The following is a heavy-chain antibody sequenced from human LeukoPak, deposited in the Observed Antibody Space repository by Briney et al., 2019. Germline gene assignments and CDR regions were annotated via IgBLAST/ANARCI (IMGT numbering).Heavy chain of an antibody. D-gene: IGHD1-7*01. CDR1: GFTFSSYS. Sequence: GGSLRLSCAASGFTFSSYSINWVRQAPGKGLEWDSYISSSSSTIYYADSVKGRYTISRDNADNSPYLQMNSLRAEDTAVYYCARGDSWNSYYYYYMDVWGKGTTVTVSS. J-gene: IGHJ6*03. CDR2: ISSSSSTI. V-gene: IGHV3-48*04. CDR3: ARGDSWNSYYYYYMDV.